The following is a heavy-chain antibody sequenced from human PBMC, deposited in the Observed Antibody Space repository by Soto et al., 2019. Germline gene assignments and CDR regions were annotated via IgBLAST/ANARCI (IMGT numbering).Heavy chain of an antibody. J-gene: IGHJ3*02. V-gene: IGHV3-72*01. CDR1: GLSFSDHH. Sequence: GGSLRLSCAASGLSFSDHHMDWVRQAPGKGLEWVGHIRNKAHSYTTIYAASVKGRFAISTDDSKNSLYLQMNSLKTEDTALYYCARVGGGSGWTDTFDIWGQGTMVTVSS. CDR2: IRNKAHSYTT. D-gene: IGHD6-19*01. CDR3: ARVGGGSGWTDTFDI.